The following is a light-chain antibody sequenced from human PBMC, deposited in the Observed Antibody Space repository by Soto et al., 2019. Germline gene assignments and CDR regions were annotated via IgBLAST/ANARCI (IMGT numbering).Light chain of an antibody. V-gene: IGKV1-5*01. Sequence: DIQMTQSPSTLPASVGDRVTITCRARQIISNWLACYQQKPGTAPKVLIYHASNLQSGVPSRFSGSGSGTEFTLTISSLQPDDFATYYCQQYNSYSFGQGTKVDIK. CDR3: QQYNSYS. CDR2: HAS. J-gene: IGKJ1*01. CDR1: QIISNW.